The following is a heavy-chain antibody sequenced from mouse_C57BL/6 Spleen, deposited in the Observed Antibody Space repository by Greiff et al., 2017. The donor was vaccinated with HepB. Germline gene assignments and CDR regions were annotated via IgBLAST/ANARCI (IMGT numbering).Heavy chain of an antibody. J-gene: IGHJ4*01. CDR3: ARYGGYGRYAMDY. D-gene: IGHD2-2*01. CDR1: GYTFTSYW. CDR2: IDPNSGGT. V-gene: IGHV1-72*01. Sequence: VQLQQPGAELVKPGASVKLSCKASGYTFTSYWMHWVKQRPGRGLEWSGRIDPNSGGTKYNEKFKSKATLTVDKPSSTAYMQLSRLTSEDSAVYYCARYGGYGRYAMDYWGQGTSVTVSS.